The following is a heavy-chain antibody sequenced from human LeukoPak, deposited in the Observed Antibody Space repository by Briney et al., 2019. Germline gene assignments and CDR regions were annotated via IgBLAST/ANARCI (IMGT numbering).Heavy chain of an antibody. Sequence: GGSLRLSCAASGFTFSSYSMNWVRQAPGKGLEWVTYISSGSSTIHYADSVKGRFTISRDNAENSLYLQMDSLRDGDTAVYYCARGYGETSGDYWGQGTLVTVSS. CDR1: GFTFSSYS. J-gene: IGHJ4*02. CDR3: ARGYGETSGDY. V-gene: IGHV3-48*02. D-gene: IGHD5-12*01. CDR2: ISSGSSTI.